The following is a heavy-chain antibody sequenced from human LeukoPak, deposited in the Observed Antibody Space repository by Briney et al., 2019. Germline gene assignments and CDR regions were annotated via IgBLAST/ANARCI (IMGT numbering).Heavy chain of an antibody. J-gene: IGHJ4*02. D-gene: IGHD2-2*01. CDR3: ARRDCSSAMCYWFDF. V-gene: IGHV5-51*01. CDR1: GYSFTSYW. CDR2: IYPGDSDT. Sequence: GESLKISCKGSGYSFTSYWIGWVRQMPGKGLEWMGIIYPGDSDTRYSPSFQGQVTISADKSISTAYLQWSSLKASDTAIYYCARRDCSSAMCYWFDFWGQGTLVTVSS.